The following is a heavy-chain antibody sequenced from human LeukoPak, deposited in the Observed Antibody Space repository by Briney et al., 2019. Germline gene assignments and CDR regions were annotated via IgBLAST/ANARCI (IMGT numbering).Heavy chain of an antibody. D-gene: IGHD5-24*01. CDR1: GFTFSSYW. V-gene: IGHV3-74*01. Sequence: GGSLRLSCAASGFTFSSYWMHWVRQAPGKGLVWVSRINSAGSTSSYADSVKGRFTISRDNAKNTLYLQMNSLRADDTAVYFCARDHRDAYNLWGQGTLVTVSS. CDR2: INSAGSTS. CDR3: ARDHRDAYNL. J-gene: IGHJ4*02.